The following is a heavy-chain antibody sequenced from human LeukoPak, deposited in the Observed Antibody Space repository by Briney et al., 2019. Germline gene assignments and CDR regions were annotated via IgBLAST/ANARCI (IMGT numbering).Heavy chain of an antibody. CDR3: ARASVLLSADY. D-gene: IGHD3-16*01. CDR2: IYTSGGT. CDR1: GGSLTSSLY. J-gene: IGHJ4*02. Sequence: PSETLSLTCTVSGGSLTSSLYWSWIRQSPGKGLEWIGYIYTSGGTTYNPSLKSRLTISADTSKNQFSLNLTSVTAADTAVYYCARASVLLSADYWGQGALVTVSS. V-gene: IGHV4-61*01.